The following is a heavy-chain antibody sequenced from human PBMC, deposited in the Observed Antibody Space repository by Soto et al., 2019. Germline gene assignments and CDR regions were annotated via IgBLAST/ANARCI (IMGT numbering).Heavy chain of an antibody. CDR3: ARDLFPAGHGSLLVDY. V-gene: IGHV1-18*01. CDR2: ISAYNGNT. Sequence: QVQLVQSGAEVKKPGASVKVSCKASGYTFTSYGISWVRQAPGQGLEWMGWISAYNGNTNYAQKLQGRVTMTTDTSTSTAYMERRSLRSDDTAVYYCARDLFPAGHGSLLVDYWGQGTLVTVSS. J-gene: IGHJ4*02. D-gene: IGHD2-15*01. CDR1: GYTFTSYG.